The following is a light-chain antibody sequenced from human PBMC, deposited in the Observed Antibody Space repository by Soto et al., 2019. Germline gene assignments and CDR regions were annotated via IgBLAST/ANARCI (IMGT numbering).Light chain of an antibody. CDR3: QQYNKWPLT. V-gene: IGKV3-15*01. CDR2: HAS. CDR1: QSVSNN. J-gene: IGKJ4*01. Sequence: EIVMTQSPATLSVSPGERATLSCRASQSVSNNLAWYQQKPGQAPRLLIYHASTKATGIPARFSGSGSGTEXXXXXXXXXSEDFAXYYXQQYNKWPLTFGGGTKVEIK.